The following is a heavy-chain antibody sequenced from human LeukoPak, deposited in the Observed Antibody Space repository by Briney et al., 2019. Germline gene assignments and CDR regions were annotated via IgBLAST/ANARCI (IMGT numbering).Heavy chain of an antibody. D-gene: IGHD4-23*01. J-gene: IGHJ4*02. CDR2: INPNSGGT. Sequence: GASVEVSCKASGYTFTGYYLHWVRQAPGQGLEWMGWINPNSGGTNYAQKFQGRVTMTRDTSISTAYMELSRLRSDDTAVYYCARDPGDYGGNRFDYWGQGTLVTISS. CDR1: GYTFTGYY. CDR3: ARDPGDYGGNRFDY. V-gene: IGHV1-2*02.